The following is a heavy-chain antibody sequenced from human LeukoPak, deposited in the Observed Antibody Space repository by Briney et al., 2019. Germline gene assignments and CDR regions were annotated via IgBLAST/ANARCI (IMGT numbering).Heavy chain of an antibody. CDR2: ISSSGSTI. J-gene: IGHJ5*02. CDR3: ARVGITIFGVDHNWFDP. Sequence: GGSLRLSCAASGFTFSDYYMRWVRQAPGKGLEGVSYISSSGSTIYYADSMKGRFTISRDNAKNSLYLQMNSLRAEDTAVYYCARVGITIFGVDHNWFDPWGQGTLVTVSS. V-gene: IGHV3-11*01. D-gene: IGHD3-3*01. CDR1: GFTFSDYY.